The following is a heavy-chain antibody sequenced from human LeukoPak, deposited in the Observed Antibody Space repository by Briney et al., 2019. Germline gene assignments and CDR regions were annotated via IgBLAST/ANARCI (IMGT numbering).Heavy chain of an antibody. CDR2: ISGSSGSA. V-gene: IGHV3-23*01. CDR1: GFTFNSYA. Sequence: GGSLRLSCAASGFTFNSYAMTWVRQAPGKGLEWVSLISGSSGSAYYADSVKGRFTISRDNSKNTLYLQMNSLRAEDTAVYYCVKVYRSGYDSGYAFHNWGQGTMVTVSS. J-gene: IGHJ3*02. D-gene: IGHD3-22*01. CDR3: VKVYRSGYDSGYAFHN.